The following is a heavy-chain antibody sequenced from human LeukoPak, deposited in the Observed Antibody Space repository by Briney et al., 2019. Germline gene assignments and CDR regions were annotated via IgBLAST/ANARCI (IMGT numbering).Heavy chain of an antibody. CDR1: AFTFSSYS. V-gene: IGHV3-48*02. CDR2: ISSTSRTT. J-gene: IGHJ3*02. CDR3: ARNLLGAAAGDAPDI. Sequence: GGSLRLSCAASAFTFSSYSMNWVRQAPGKGLEWVSFISSTSRTTYYADSVKGRFTISRDNAKNSLYLHMNSLRDEDTAVYYCARNLLGAAAGDAPDIWGQGTLVTVSS. D-gene: IGHD6-25*01.